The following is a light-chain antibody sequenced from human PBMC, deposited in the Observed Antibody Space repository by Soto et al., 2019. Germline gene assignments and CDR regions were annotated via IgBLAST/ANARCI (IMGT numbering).Light chain of an antibody. J-gene: IGKJ2*01. Sequence: DVQLTQSPSTVSAFVGDRVTITCRASETVEGWLAWNQQKPGKAPNLLISEASILQSGVSSRFSGSGSETDFTLTVSSLQPADSTTYYCQQYSSYPYTFGQGTRLEIK. CDR2: EAS. CDR3: QQYSSYPYT. V-gene: IGKV1-5*03. CDR1: ETVEGW.